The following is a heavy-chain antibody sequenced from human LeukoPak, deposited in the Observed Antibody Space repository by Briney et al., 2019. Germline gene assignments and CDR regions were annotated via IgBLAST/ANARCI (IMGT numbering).Heavy chain of an antibody. J-gene: IGHJ3*02. V-gene: IGHV3-30*03. CDR2: VSSEGSNK. D-gene: IGHD3-10*01. Sequence: GGSLRLSCAASGFTFSRYVINWFRQAPGKGPEWVAVVSSEGSNKYYGDSVKGRFIISRDNSMNTLYLQMNSLRAEDTAVYYCARSKGFGEFFDAFDIWGQGTLVTVSS. CDR1: GFTFSRYV. CDR3: ARSKGFGEFFDAFDI.